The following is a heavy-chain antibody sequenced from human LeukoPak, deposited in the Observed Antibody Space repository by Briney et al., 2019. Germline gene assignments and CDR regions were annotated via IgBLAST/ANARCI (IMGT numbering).Heavy chain of an antibody. CDR2: ISWNSGSI. V-gene: IGHV3-9*01. CDR1: GFTFDDYA. D-gene: IGHD2-2*02. Sequence: PGGSLGLSCAASGFTFDDYAMHWVRQAPGKGLEWVSGISWNSGSIGYADSVKGRFTISRDNAKNSLYLQMNSLRAEDTALYYCAKVICSSTSCYTLDYGMDVWGQGTTVTVSS. CDR3: AKVICSSTSCYTLDYGMDV. J-gene: IGHJ6*02.